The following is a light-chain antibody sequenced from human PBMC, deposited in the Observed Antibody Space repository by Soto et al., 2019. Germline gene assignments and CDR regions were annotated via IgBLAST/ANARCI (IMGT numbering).Light chain of an antibody. J-gene: IGLJ3*02. CDR3: CSYAGRYNFWV. Sequence: QSALTQPRSVSGSPGQSVTISCTGTNSDIGGYNYVSWYQQHPGKAPKVMIYDVNRRPSGVPDRFSGSKSGNTASLTISGLHAEDEADYYCCSYAGRYNFWVFGGGTKLTVL. V-gene: IGLV2-11*01. CDR2: DVN. CDR1: NSDIGGYNY.